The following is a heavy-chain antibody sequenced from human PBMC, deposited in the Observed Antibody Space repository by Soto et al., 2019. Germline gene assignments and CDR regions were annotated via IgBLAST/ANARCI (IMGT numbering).Heavy chain of an antibody. Sequence: ASVKVSCKASGGTFSSYTISWVRQAPGQGLEWMGRIIPILGIANYAQKFQGRVTITADKSTSTAYMELSSLRSEDTAVYYCARSFYGFLEWLPLDYWGQGTLVTVSS. D-gene: IGHD3-3*01. CDR2: IIPILGIA. CDR1: GGTFSSYT. J-gene: IGHJ4*02. CDR3: ARSFYGFLEWLPLDY. V-gene: IGHV1-69*02.